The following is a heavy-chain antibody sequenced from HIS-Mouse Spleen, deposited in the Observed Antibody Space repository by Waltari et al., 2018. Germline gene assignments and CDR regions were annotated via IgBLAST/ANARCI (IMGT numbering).Heavy chain of an antibody. D-gene: IGHD4-17*01. Sequence: EVQLVESGGGLVQPGGSLRLSCAASGFPFSRYGMSVVRQAPGKGLEWVANIKQDGSEKYYVDSVKGRFTISRDNAKNSLYLQMNSLRAEDTAVYYCAREPHYGGNSHFDYWGQGTLVTVSS. CDR2: IKQDGSEK. J-gene: IGHJ4*02. V-gene: IGHV3-7*01. CDR3: AREPHYGGNSHFDY. CDR1: GFPFSRYG.